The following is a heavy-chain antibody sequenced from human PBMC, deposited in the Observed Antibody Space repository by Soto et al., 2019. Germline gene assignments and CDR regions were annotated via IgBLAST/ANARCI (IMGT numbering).Heavy chain of an antibody. CDR1: GFTFSSYA. V-gene: IGHV3-23*01. CDR3: AKKGQSVGNGWYSGFDP. Sequence: GGSLRLSCAASGFTFSSYAMSWVRQAPGKGLEWVSAISGSGSTYYADSVKGRFTISRDNSKNTLYLQMNSLRAEDTAVYFCAKKGQSVGNGWYSGFDPWGQGTLVTVSS. D-gene: IGHD6-19*01. J-gene: IGHJ5*02. CDR2: ISGSGST.